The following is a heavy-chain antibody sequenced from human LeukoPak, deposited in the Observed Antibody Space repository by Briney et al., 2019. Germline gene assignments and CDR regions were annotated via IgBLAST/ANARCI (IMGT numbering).Heavy chain of an antibody. CDR2: IIPIFGTA. J-gene: IGHJ6*02. CDR1: GGTCSSYA. V-gene: IGHV1-69*13. CDR3: ARGLVFGVDTDYYYYGMDV. D-gene: IGHD3-3*01. Sequence: SVKVSCKASGGTCSSYAISWVRQAAGQGPEWMGGIIPIFGTANYAQKFQGRVTITADESTSTAYMELSSLRSEDTAVYYCARGLVFGVDTDYYYYGMDVWGQGTTVTVSS.